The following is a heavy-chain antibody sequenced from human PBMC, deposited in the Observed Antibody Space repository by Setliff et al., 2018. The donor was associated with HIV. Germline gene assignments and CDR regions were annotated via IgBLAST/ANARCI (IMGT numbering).Heavy chain of an antibody. D-gene: IGHD2-21*01. Sequence: SETLSLTCSVSGVSISSSNCFWTWIRQPAGKGLEWIGHIYTSGSTNYNPSLKYNPSLKSRATISIDTSKKQFSLKLNSVTAADTAVYYCARAPRTSGVVGYYYYYGMDVWGQGTTVTVSS. J-gene: IGHJ6*02. CDR2: IYTSGST. CDR1: GVSISSSNCF. V-gene: IGHV4-61*10. CDR3: ARAPRTSGVVGYYYYYGMDV.